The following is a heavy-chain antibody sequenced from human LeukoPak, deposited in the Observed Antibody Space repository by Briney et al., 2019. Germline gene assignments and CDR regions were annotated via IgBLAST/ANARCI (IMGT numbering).Heavy chain of an antibody. D-gene: IGHD5-18*01. CDR3: AGFGPLSTWIQLVPFEY. V-gene: IGHV1-8*01. Sequence: ASVKVSCKASGYTFTSHDINWVRHATGQGLERVGYINPNSGNTGYAQKFQGRVTLTRGTSINTAYMELTSLRSEDTAVYYCAGFGPLSTWIQLVPFEYWGQGTLVTVSS. CDR1: GYTFTSHD. J-gene: IGHJ4*02. CDR2: INPNSGNT.